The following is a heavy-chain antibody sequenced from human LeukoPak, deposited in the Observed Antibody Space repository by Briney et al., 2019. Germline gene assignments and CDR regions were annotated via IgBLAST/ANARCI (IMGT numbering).Heavy chain of an antibody. CDR3: ARDPQAPYSY. CDR2: IYYSGST. D-gene: IGHD1-26*01. CDR1: GGSISSYY. Sequence: SETLSLTCTVSGGSISSYYWSWIRQPPGKGLEWIGYIYYSGSTNYNPSLKSRVTISVDTSKNQFSLKLSSATAADTAVYYCARDPQAPYSYWGQGTLVTVSS. V-gene: IGHV4-59*01. J-gene: IGHJ4*02.